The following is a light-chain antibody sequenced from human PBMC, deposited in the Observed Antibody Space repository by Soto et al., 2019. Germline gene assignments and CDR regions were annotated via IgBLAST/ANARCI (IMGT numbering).Light chain of an antibody. CDR2: DAS. V-gene: IGKV1-5*01. CDR3: QQYNSYSRT. J-gene: IGKJ1*01. CDR1: QSVSSW. Sequence: DIQMTQSPSTLSAFVGDRVTITCRASQSVSSWLAWFQQKPGKAPKLLIYDASSLESGVPSRFSGSGSGTEFTLTISSLQPDDFATYYCQQYNSYSRTFCQGSKVDIK.